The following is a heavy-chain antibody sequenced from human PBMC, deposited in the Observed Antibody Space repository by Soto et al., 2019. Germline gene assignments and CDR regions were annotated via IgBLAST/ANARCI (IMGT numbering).Heavy chain of an antibody. CDR1: GGYFHNRQTLNSYP. CDR2: IIPLFGTT. D-gene: IGHD3-16*01. J-gene: IGHJ6*02. Sequence: QVQVVQSGAEVKRPGYSVNVSCKASGGYFHNRQTLNSYPISWVRQAPGQGLEWMGGIIPLFGTTYYAQRFQGRVTITEDKSTSTTDLELNNVTSDETAVYYCAKSCGGEIYYYVYAMDVWGQGTTVTVS. V-gene: IGHV1-69*06. CDR3: AKSCGGEIYYYVYAMDV.